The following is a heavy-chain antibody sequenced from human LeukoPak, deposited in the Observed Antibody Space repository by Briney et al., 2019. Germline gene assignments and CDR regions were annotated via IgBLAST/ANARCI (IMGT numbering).Heavy chain of an antibody. J-gene: IGHJ4*02. D-gene: IGHD3-16*01. V-gene: IGHV3-23*01. CDR1: GFTFSDYA. CDR3: ARDRSAVRLDY. CDR2: ISGGGDST. Sequence: GALRLSCAASGFTFSDYAMTWVRQTPGKGLEWVSVISGGGDSTDYADSMKGRFTISRDNSKNTLYLQMNSLRVEDTAVYYCARDRSAVRLDYWGQGALVTVSS.